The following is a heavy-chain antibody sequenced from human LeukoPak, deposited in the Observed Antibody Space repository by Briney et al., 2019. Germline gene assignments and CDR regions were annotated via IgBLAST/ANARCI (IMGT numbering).Heavy chain of an antibody. CDR2: ISSSGRTI. CDR1: GFTFSSYE. Sequence: GGSLRLSCAASGFTFSSYEMNWVRQAPGKGLEWVSYISSSGRTIYYADSVKGRFTISRDNAKNTVFLQLNSLRTEDTAVYYCARGGAFHAFDIWGQGTMVTVSS. CDR3: ARGGAFHAFDI. V-gene: IGHV3-48*03. J-gene: IGHJ3*02.